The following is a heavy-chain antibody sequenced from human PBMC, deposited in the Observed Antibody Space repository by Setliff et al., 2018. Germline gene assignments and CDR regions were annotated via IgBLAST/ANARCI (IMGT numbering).Heavy chain of an antibody. CDR2: IYTSGST. CDR1: GGSISSGIYY. D-gene: IGHD3-3*01. J-gene: IGHJ4*02. V-gene: IGHV4-61*09. CDR3: ARRATYYNFWSGYYDY. Sequence: PSETLSLTCTVSGGSISSGIYYWSWIRQPAGKGLEWIGHIYTSGSTNYNPSLKSRVTISVDTSKNQFSLKLSSVTAADTAVYYCARRATYYNFWSGYYDYWGQGTLVTVSS.